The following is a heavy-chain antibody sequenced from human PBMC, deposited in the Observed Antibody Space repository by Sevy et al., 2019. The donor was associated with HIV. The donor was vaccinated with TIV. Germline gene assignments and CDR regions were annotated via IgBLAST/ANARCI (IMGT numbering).Heavy chain of an antibody. D-gene: IGHD3-3*01. CDR2: ISTSSSAI. J-gene: IGHJ4*02. CDR3: TRDNFWSGYYKGFDY. V-gene: IGHV3-11*04. Sequence: GGSLRLSCAASGFTFSDYFMSWIRQAPGKGLEWVSYISTSSSAIEYADSVKGRFTISRDNAKSSLYLQMNSLRAEDTAVYYCTRDNFWSGYYKGFDYWGPGILVTVSS. CDR1: GFTFSDYF.